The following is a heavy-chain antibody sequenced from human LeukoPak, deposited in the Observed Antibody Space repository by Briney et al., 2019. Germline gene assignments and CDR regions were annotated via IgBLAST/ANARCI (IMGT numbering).Heavy chain of an antibody. CDR1: GGSISSSGYY. J-gene: IGHJ4*02. CDR2: IYYSGST. CDR3: ARGLRYPDY. V-gene: IGHV4-39*07. Sequence: SETLSLTCTVSGGSISSSGYYWGWIRQPPGKGLEWIGSIYYSGSTYYNPSLKSRVTISVDTSKNQFSLKLSSVTVADTAVYYCARGLRYPDYWGQGTLVTVSS. D-gene: IGHD3-9*01.